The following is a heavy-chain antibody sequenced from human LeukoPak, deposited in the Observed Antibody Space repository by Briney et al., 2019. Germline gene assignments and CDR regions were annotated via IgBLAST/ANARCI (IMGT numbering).Heavy chain of an antibody. J-gene: IGHJ4*02. V-gene: IGHV4-59*01. CDR3: ASGMRVGPNI. CDR2: VYYNGNT. CDR1: GEPISSYY. Sequence: SETLSLTCLVSGEPISSYYWSWIRQAPGRGPEYIGNVYYNGNTNYNPSLKSRVAISVDASKNQFSLKVDSVTTADTAVYYCASGMRVGPNIWGQGTLVTVSS. D-gene: IGHD1-26*01.